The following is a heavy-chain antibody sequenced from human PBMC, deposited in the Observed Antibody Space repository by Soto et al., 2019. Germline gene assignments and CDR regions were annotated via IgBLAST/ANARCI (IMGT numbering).Heavy chain of an antibody. V-gene: IGHV4-31*03. CDR1: GGSISSGGYY. J-gene: IGHJ4*02. D-gene: IGHD3-10*01. CDR3: ATGDLTAGELFFGY. Sequence: SETLSLTCTVSGGSISSGGYYWSWIRQHPGKGLEWIGYIYYSGSTYYNPSLKSRVTISVDTSKNQFSLKLSSVTAADTAVYYCATGDLTAGELFFGYWGRGALVTVSS. CDR2: IYYSGST.